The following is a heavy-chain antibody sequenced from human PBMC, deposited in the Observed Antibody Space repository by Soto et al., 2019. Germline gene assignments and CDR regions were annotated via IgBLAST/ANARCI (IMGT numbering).Heavy chain of an antibody. CDR1: GVSFRNIRMG. CDR3: ELVETTFTGGSRRLSWFDP. J-gene: IGHJ5*02. V-gene: IGHV2-26*01. D-gene: IGHD2-15*01. Sequence: QVTLKESGPVLVKPTETLTLTCTVSGVSFRNIRMGVTWIRQPPGKALEWLAHIFSNDERSYSTSLRSRLNSSKDTSKSQVVLTLSNMDTADTATYYCELVETTFTGGSRRLSWFDPWGQGIPVTVSS. CDR2: IFSNDER.